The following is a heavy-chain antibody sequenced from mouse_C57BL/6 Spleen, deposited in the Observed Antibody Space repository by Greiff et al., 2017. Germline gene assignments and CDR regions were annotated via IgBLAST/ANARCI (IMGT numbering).Heavy chain of an antibody. V-gene: IGHV6-6*01. CDR2: IRNKANDHAT. J-gene: IGHJ3*01. D-gene: IGHD1-1*01. CDR3: TRGQRSWVAY. CDR1: GFTFSDAW. Sequence: EVQVEESGGGLVQPGGSMKLSCAASGFTFSDAWMDWVRQSPEKGLEWVAEIRNKANDHATYYAESVKGRFTISRDDSKSSVYLQMSSFRAEDTGIYYCTRGQRSWVAYWGQGTLVTVSA.